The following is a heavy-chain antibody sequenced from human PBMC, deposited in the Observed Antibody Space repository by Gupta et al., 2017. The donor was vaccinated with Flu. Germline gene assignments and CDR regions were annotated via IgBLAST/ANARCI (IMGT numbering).Heavy chain of an antibody. CDR2: IYYSGST. Sequence: QLQLQESGPVLVKPPETLSLTCTVSGGSLSSISYYWGWFRQPPGKGLEWIGSIYYSGSTYYNPSLKSRVTISVDTSKNQFSLKLSSVTAADTAVYYCARRRPYCSSTSCYRRADDAFDIWGQGTMVTVSS. D-gene: IGHD2-2*01. CDR3: ARRRPYCSSTSCYRRADDAFDI. V-gene: IGHV4-39*01. J-gene: IGHJ3*02. CDR1: GGSLSSISYY.